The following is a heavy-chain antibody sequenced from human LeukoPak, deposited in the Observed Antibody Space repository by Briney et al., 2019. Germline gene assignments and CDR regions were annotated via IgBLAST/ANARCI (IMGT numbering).Heavy chain of an antibody. CDR3: ARDARPSYDTSGYYFPGDY. J-gene: IGHJ4*02. V-gene: IGHV1-46*01. D-gene: IGHD3-22*01. CDR2: INPSGGTT. CDR1: GYTFTSFY. Sequence: ASVKVSCKASGYTFTSFYIHWVRQARGQGLEWIAIINPSGGTTRYAQKFQGRVTMTRDTSTSTVYMELSSLRSEDTAVYYCARDARPSYDTSGYYFPGDYWGQGTLVTVSS.